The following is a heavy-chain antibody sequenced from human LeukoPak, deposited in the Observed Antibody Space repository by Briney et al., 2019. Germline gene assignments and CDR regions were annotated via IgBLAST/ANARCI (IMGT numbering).Heavy chain of an antibody. Sequence: SETLSLTCTVSGGSIGSGGYYWTWIRQHPRNGLEWIGYIYYSGSIYYNPSLKSRVTISVDTSENQFSLNLSSVTAADTAVYYCVRGSNFGDFDYWGQGTLVTVSS. D-gene: IGHD3-10*01. CDR2: IYYSGSI. J-gene: IGHJ4*02. CDR3: VRGSNFGDFDY. V-gene: IGHV4-31*03. CDR1: GGSIGSGGYY.